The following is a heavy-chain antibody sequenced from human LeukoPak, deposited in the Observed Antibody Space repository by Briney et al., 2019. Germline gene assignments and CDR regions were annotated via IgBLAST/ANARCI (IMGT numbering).Heavy chain of an antibody. CDR1: GFTFSSYW. Sequence: PGGSLRLSCAASGFTFSSYWMSWVRQAPGKGLEWVANIKQDGSEKYYVDSVKGRFIISRDNAKNSLYLQMNSLRAEDTAVYYCARGRVYGGNPGGYWGQGTLVTVSS. D-gene: IGHD4-23*01. J-gene: IGHJ4*02. V-gene: IGHV3-7*01. CDR2: IKQDGSEK. CDR3: ARGRVYGGNPGGY.